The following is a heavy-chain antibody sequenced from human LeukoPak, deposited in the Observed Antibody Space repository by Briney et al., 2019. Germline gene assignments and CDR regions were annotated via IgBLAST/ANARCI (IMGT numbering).Heavy chain of an antibody. Sequence: GGSLRLSCAASGFTFSSYAMSWVRQAPGKGLEWVSAISGSGGSTYYADSVKGRFTISRDNSKNTLYLQMNSPRAEDTAVYYCAKDLTSDSSGFSDAFDIWGQGTMVTVSS. CDR1: GFTFSSYA. CDR2: ISGSGGST. D-gene: IGHD3-22*01. J-gene: IGHJ3*02. CDR3: AKDLTSDSSGFSDAFDI. V-gene: IGHV3-23*01.